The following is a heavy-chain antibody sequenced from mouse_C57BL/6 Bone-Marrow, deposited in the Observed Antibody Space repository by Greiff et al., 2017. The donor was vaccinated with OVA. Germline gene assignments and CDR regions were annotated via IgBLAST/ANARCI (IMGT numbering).Heavy chain of an antibody. D-gene: IGHD1-1*01. Sequence: QVQLKQPGAELVMPGASVKLSCKASGYTFTSYWMHWVKQRPGQGLEWIGEIDPSDSYTNYNQKFKGKSTLTVDKSSSTAYMQLSSLTSEDSAVYYCAREGTTVVAPYYAMDYWGQGTSVTVSS. CDR3: AREGTTVVAPYYAMDY. CDR2: IDPSDSYT. V-gene: IGHV1-69*01. CDR1: GYTFTSYW. J-gene: IGHJ4*01.